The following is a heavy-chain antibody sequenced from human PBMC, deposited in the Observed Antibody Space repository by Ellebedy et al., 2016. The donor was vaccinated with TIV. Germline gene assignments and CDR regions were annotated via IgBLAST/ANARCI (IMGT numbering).Heavy chain of an antibody. V-gene: IGHV3-23*01. D-gene: IGHD6-19*01. J-gene: IGHJ3*02. Sequence: GESLKISCAGSGFTFSNYAMNWVRQAPGEGLEWVSSPSGSGGGTSYADSVKGRFTISRDNSKNTVYLQMNSLRVEDTAVYYCAKEGYSSGWYGGAFEIWGPGTTVTVSS. CDR2: PSGSGGGT. CDR3: AKEGYSSGWYGGAFEI. CDR1: GFTFSNYA.